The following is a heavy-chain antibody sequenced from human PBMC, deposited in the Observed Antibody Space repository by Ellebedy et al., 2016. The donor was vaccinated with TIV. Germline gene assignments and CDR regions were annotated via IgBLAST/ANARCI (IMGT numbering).Heavy chain of an antibody. V-gene: IGHV1-18*01. D-gene: IGHD3-10*01. J-gene: IGHJ4*02. CDR2: ISAYNGNT. CDR1: GYTFTSYG. CDR3: ARDGLDRITMVRGVITHIFDY. Sequence: ASVKVSXXASGYTFTSYGISWVRQAPGQGLEWMGWISAYNGNTNYAQKLQGRVTMTTDTSTSTAYMELRSLRSDDTAVYYCARDGLDRITMVRGVITHIFDYWGQGTLVTVSS.